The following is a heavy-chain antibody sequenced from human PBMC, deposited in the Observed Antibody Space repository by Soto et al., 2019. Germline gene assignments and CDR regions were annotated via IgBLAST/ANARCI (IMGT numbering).Heavy chain of an antibody. D-gene: IGHD2-8*01. CDR1: GFTFNRHP. V-gene: IGHV3-30-3*01. CDR3: ARASGHIYATLHGPFDH. CDR2: ISHDGNNK. J-gene: IGHJ4*02. Sequence: QVQLVESGGGVVQPGRSLRLSCAASGFTFNRHPLHWVRQAPGKGLEWVAVISHDGNNKYYADSVKGRFTISRDNSMNMLYLKMHGLRTEDTAIFYCARASGHIYATLHGPFDHWGQGALGTVSS.